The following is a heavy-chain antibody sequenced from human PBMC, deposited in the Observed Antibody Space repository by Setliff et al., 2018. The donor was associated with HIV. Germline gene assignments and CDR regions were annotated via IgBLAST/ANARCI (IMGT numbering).Heavy chain of an antibody. V-gene: IGHV1-3*01. D-gene: IGHD3-16*01. Sequence: GASVKVFCKASGYTFTGQYMHWVRQAPGQRLEWMGWINAGNGNTKYSQKFQGRVTFIRDTSASTAYMELSSLRSEDTAVYYCARGPGAFGGTSVQNFDYWGQGTLVTVSS. CDR2: INAGNGNT. CDR3: ARGPGAFGGTSVQNFDY. CDR1: GYTFTGQY. J-gene: IGHJ4*02.